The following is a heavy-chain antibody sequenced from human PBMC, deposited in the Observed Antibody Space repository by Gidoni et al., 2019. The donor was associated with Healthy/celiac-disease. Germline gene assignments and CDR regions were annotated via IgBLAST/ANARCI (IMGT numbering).Heavy chain of an antibody. J-gene: IGHJ4*02. CDR1: GFTFDDYG. V-gene: IGHV3-20*04. CDR2: INWNGGST. D-gene: IGHD1-20*01. CDR3: ARAKERSLTGDIPGFDY. Sequence: EVQLVESGGGVVRPGGSLRLSCAASGFTFDDYGMSWVRQAPGKGLEWVSGINWNGGSTGYADSVKGRFTISRDNAKNSLYLQMNSLRAEDTALYYCARAKERSLTGDIPGFDYWGQGTLVTVSS.